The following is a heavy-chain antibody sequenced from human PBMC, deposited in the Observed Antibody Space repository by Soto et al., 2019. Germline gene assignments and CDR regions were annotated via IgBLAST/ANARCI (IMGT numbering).Heavy chain of an antibody. CDR2: IYYSGST. CDR1: GGSISSSSYN. D-gene: IGHD2-15*01. J-gene: IGHJ6*02. CDR3: AREGSYKNYYYYGMDV. V-gene: IGHV4-39*07. Sequence: SETLSVTCTVSGGSISSSSYNWGWIRQPPGKGLEWIGSIYYSGSTYYNPSLKSRVTISVDTSKNQFSLKLSSVTAADTAVYYCAREGSYKNYYYYGMDVWGQGTTVTVSS.